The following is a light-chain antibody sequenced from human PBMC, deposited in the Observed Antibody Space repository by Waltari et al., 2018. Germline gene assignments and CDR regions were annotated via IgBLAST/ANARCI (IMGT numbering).Light chain of an antibody. V-gene: IGLV3-1*01. CDR3: QAWDSSTAI. J-gene: IGLJ2*01. CDR1: NLVNKY. Sequence: SFELTQPPSVSVSPGQTANITCSGYNLVNKYACWYQQKPGQSPVLVIYQDSKRPPGVPERFSGSNSGNTATLTISETQGSDEADYYCQAWDSSTAIFGGGTKLTVL. CDR2: QDS.